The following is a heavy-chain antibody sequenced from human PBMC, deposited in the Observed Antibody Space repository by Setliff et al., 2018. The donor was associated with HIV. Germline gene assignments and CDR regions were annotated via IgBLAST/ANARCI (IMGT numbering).Heavy chain of an antibody. CDR2: ISAYNGNT. J-gene: IGHJ3*02. V-gene: IGHV1-18*01. Sequence: GASVKVSCKASGYTFSSYGISWVRQAPGQGVEWMGWISAYNGNTNYAQKLQGRVTMTTDTSTSTAYMELRSLRSDATAVYYCARGYYNFWSGYYDSRLPNPIDAFDIWGQGTMVTVSS. D-gene: IGHD3-3*01. CDR3: ARGYYNFWSGYYDSRLPNPIDAFDI. CDR1: GYTFSSYG.